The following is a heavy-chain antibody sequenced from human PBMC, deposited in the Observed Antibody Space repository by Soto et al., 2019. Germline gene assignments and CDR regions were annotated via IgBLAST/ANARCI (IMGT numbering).Heavy chain of an antibody. J-gene: IGHJ4*02. Sequence: QVQLQESGPGLVKPSETLSLTCTVSGGSISSYYWSWIRQPPGKGLEWIGYIFYSGSTNYNPSLKSRVTISVDTSKNQSPRKLRSVTAADTAVYYFARRWGYSFDFWGQGTLVTVSS. V-gene: IGHV4-59*01. CDR2: IFYSGST. D-gene: IGHD3-22*01. CDR1: GGSISSYY. CDR3: ARRWGYSFDF.